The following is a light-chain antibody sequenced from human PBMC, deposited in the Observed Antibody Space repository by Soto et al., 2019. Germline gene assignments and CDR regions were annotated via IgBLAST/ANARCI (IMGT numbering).Light chain of an antibody. CDR1: QSVSSNY. Sequence: LSHSPGTLSLSTRERATLSCRASQSVSSNYLAWYQQKPGQAPRLLIYGASNRATGIPDRFSGSGSGTDFTLTISSLQAEDFATYYCQQTRIYPSTFCGGTKVDNK. CDR3: QQTRIYPST. CDR2: GAS. V-gene: IGKV3-20*01. J-gene: IGKJ4*01.